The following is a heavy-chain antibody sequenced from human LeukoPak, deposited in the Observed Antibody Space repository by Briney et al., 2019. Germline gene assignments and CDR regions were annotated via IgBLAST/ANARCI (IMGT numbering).Heavy chain of an antibody. CDR1: GGTFSSYA. J-gene: IGHJ4*02. V-gene: IGHV1-18*01. Sequence: ASVKVSCKASGGTFSSYAISWVRQAPGQGLEWMGWISAYNGNTNYAQKLQGRVTMTTDTSTSTAYMELRSLRSDDTAVYYCARVSPVVAVPPDRWGQGTLVTVSS. CDR3: ARVSPVVAVPPDR. CDR2: ISAYNGNT. D-gene: IGHD2-2*01.